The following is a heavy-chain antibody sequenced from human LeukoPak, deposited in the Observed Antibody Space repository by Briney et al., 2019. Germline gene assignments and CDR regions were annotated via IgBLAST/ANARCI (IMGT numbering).Heavy chain of an antibody. V-gene: IGHV3-23*01. CDR1: GFTLSSYA. Sequence: PGGSLRLSCAASGFTLSSYAMCWVRQAPGKGLEWVSAISVSGNTYHAASVKGRFTISRDSSKNTLYLQMNRLRAEDAAVYYCAKAPVTTCSGAYCYPFDYWGQGTLVTVSS. D-gene: IGHD2-21*01. CDR3: AKAPVTTCSGAYCYPFDY. J-gene: IGHJ4*02. CDR2: ISVSGNT.